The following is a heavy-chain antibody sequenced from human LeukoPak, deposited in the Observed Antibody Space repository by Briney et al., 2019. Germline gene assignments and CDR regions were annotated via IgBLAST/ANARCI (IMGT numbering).Heavy chain of an antibody. CDR2: INPSGGST. CDR3: ASWGNFNFDY. D-gene: IGHD3-16*01. Sequence: ASVKVSCKASGYTFTSYYMHWVRQAPGQGLEWMGIINPSGGSTSYAQKFQGRVTMTRDTSTSTVYMELSSLRPEDTAVYYCASWGNFNFDYWGQGTLVTVSS. V-gene: IGHV1-46*01. CDR1: GYTFTSYY. J-gene: IGHJ4*02.